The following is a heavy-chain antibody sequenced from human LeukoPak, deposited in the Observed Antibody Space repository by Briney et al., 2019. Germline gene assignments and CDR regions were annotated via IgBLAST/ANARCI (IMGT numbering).Heavy chain of an antibody. CDR1: GFTFSGAW. D-gene: IGHD1-1*01. Sequence: PGGSLRLSCAASGFTFSGAWMSWVCQAPGKGLECVALIKSKKDGGTTDYAAPVKGRFAISRDDSKNTLYLQMDSLKIEDTAVYFCITDHPNDNYPFDYWGQGTLVTVSS. J-gene: IGHJ4*02. CDR3: ITDHPNDNYPFDY. V-gene: IGHV3-15*01. CDR2: IKSKKDGGTT.